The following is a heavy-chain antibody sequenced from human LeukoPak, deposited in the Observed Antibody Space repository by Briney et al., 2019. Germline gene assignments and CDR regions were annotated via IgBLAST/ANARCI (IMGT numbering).Heavy chain of an antibody. CDR3: ARGEEYYYDG. D-gene: IGHD3-22*01. J-gene: IGHJ4*02. CDR2: INHSGST. CDR1: GGSFSGYY. Sequence: SETLSLTCAVYGGSFSGYYWSWIRQPPGKGLEWIGEINHSGSTNYNPSLKSRVTISVDTSKNQFSLKLSSVTAADTAVYYCARGEEYYYDGWGQGTLVTVSS. V-gene: IGHV4-34*01.